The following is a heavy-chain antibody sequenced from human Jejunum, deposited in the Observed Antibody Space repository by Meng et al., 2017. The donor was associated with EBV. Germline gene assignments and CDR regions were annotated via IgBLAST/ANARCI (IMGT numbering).Heavy chain of an antibody. Sequence: QGQVGQAGAGVEQPGAAVRVSCKASGYTFTGYFILWVRQAPGQGLEWMGRINPNSGGTSYTQKFQGRVTMTRDTSITTAYMELSRLGSDDTAVYYCARDYSDSSRQGYWGQGTLVTVSS. J-gene: IGHJ4*02. CDR3: ARDYSDSSRQGY. CDR2: INPNSGGT. D-gene: IGHD3-22*01. CDR1: GYTFTGYF. V-gene: IGHV1-2*06.